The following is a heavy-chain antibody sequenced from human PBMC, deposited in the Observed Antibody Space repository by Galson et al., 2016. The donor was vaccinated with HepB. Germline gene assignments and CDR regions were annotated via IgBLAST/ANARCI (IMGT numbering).Heavy chain of an antibody. D-gene: IGHD1/OR15-1a*01. V-gene: IGHV3-23*01. J-gene: IGHJ4*02. CDR1: EFTFSDYV. Sequence: SLRLSCAALEFTFSDYVMSWVRQAPGKGLEWVSAISGSGGSSYYADSVKGRFTISRDNSKNTLYLQMNTLRGEDTAVYYCAKGTTGAPNPSDYWGQGTLVTVSS. CDR3: AKGTTGAPNPSDY. CDR2: ISGSGGSS.